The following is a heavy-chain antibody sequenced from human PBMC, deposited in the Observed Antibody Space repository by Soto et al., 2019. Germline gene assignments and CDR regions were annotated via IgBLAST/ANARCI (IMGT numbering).Heavy chain of an antibody. J-gene: IGHJ4*02. CDR1: GGSISSGGHY. V-gene: IGHV4-31*03. CDR3: AREDETSNYFDY. CDR2: IYYTGTT. D-gene: IGHD2-2*01. Sequence: QVQLQESGPGLVKPSQALSLICTVSGGSISSGGHYWSWIRQHPGKALEWIGYIYYTGTTYYTPSLRRRLTISVDSSRNQFSLRLSSVTAADTAVYYCAREDETSNYFDYWGQGTLVSVSS.